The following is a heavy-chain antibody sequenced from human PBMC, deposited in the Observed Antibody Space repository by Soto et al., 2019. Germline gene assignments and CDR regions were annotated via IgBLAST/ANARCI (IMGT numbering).Heavy chain of an antibody. J-gene: IGHJ4*01. D-gene: IGHD2-21*01. Sequence: GGSLRLSCAASGFTFSSYWMHWVRQTPGKGLVWVSCINNDGSSTRYADSVKGRFTMSRDNTQNTLYLQMNSLRAEDTAVYYCAKRDPYIPEVPFDYWGHGTLVTVSS. CDR2: INNDGSST. V-gene: IGHV3-74*01. CDR1: GFTFSSYW. CDR3: AKRDPYIPEVPFDY.